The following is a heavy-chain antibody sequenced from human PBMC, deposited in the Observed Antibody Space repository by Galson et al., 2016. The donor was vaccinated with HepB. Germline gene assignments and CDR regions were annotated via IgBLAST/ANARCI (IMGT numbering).Heavy chain of an antibody. CDR1: GFSFSYYK. CDR2: ITSTSGTI. V-gene: IGHV3-48*04. CDR3: ARVEGSYGPYFDD. Sequence: SLRLSCAASGFSFSYYKMIWVRQAPGKGLEWLSYITSTSGTIYYADSVKGRFTISRDNAKNSLYLQMNSLRAEDTAVYYGARVEGSYGPYFDDWGQGTLATVSS. D-gene: IGHD5-18*01. J-gene: IGHJ4*02.